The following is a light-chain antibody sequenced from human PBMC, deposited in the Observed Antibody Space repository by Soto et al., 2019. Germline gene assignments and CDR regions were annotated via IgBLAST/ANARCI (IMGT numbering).Light chain of an antibody. V-gene: IGLV2-14*01. CDR2: DVS. J-gene: IGLJ1*01. Sequence: LTQPASVSGSPWQSVTISCTGNNRDGGGYNYVSWYQQHPGKAPKLMIYDVSNRPSGVSNRFSGSKSGNTASLTISGLQAEDEADYYCSSYTSSSTLGVFGTGTKVTVL. CDR1: NRDGGGYNY. CDR3: SSYTSSSTLGV.